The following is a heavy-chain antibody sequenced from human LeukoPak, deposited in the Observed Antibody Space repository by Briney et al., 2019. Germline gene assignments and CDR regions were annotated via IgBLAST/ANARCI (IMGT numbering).Heavy chain of an antibody. D-gene: IGHD2-8*01. CDR2: IYHSGDA. CDR1: GGSISSYY. CDR3: ASRTLDPYCIIGNCHATFDI. V-gene: IGHV4-59*12. Sequence: SETLSLTCTVSGGSISSYYWSWLRQPPGKGLEWIGYIYHSGDAHYNPSLNGRLTISLDKSKKQFSLNLRSVTAADTAVYYCASRTLDPYCIIGNCHATFDIWGQGQMVTVSS. J-gene: IGHJ3*02.